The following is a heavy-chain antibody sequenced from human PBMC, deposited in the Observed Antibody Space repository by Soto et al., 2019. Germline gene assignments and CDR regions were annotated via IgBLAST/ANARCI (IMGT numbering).Heavy chain of an antibody. J-gene: IGHJ6*02. CDR1: GYTFTSYG. D-gene: IGHD6-6*01. Sequence: GASVKVSCKASGYTFTSYGISWVRQAPGQGLEWMGWISAYNGNTNYEQKLQGRGTMTTGTSTRTAYRELRRLRTDDTAVYYCARGYIAAPTYYYYGMDVWGQGTTFTVSS. CDR3: ARGYIAAPTYYYYGMDV. V-gene: IGHV1-18*01. CDR2: ISAYNGNT.